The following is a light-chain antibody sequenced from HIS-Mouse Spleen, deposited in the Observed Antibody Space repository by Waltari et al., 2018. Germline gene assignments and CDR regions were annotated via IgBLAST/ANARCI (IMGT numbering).Light chain of an antibody. J-gene: IGLJ2*01. CDR3: YSTDSSGNHRV. CDR2: EDS. V-gene: IGLV3-10*01. Sequence: SYELTQPPSVSVSPGQTARITCSGESLPKKYAYWYQQKSGQAPVLGIYEDSKRPSGIPERFSGSSSGTMATLTISGAQVEDEADYYCYSTDSSGNHRVFGGGIKLTVL. CDR1: SLPKKY.